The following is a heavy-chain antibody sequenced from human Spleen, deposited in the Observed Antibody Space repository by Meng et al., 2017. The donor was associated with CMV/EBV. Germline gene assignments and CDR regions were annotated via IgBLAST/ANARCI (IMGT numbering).Heavy chain of an antibody. Sequence: DSRPDRVKPSQPLSPPTAVVRGSIRSGSSYWSWIRRPAGKGLEWIGRIYTSGSTNNNPSLKSRVTMSVDTSKNQFSLKLSSVTAADTAVYYCARVAGSGRPLPWFDPWGQGTLVTVSS. D-gene: IGHD3-10*01. V-gene: IGHV4-61*02. J-gene: IGHJ5*02. CDR3: ARVAGSGRPLPWFDP. CDR1: RGSIRSGSSY. CDR2: IYTSGST.